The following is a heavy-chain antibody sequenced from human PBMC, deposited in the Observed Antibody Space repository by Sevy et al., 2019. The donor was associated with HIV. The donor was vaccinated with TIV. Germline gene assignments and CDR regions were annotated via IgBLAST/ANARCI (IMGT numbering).Heavy chain of an antibody. CDR3: AGSVSSHYPLDFDY. J-gene: IGHJ4*02. CDR2: ISSSNYFI. D-gene: IGHD4-4*01. CDR1: GFTFSSYS. V-gene: IGHV3-21*01. Sequence: GGSLRLSCAASGFTFSSYSMSWVRQAPGKGLEWVSSISSSNYFIYYTDSVKGRFTISRDNAKNSLYLQMNSLRAEDTAVYYCAGSVSSHYPLDFDYWGQGTLVTVSS.